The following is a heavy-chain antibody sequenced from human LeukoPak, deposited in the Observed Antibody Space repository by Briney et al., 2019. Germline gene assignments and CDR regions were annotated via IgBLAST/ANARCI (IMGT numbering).Heavy chain of an antibody. V-gene: IGHV4-4*07. CDR2: IYTSGST. CDR1: GSSISSYY. Sequence: SETLSLTCTVSGSSISSYYWSWIRQPAGKGLEWIGRIYTSGSTNYNPSLRSRVTMSVDTSKNQFSLKLSSVTAADTAVYYCAREWDYGDYNYYFDYWGQGTLVTVSS. CDR3: AREWDYGDYNYYFDY. J-gene: IGHJ4*02. D-gene: IGHD4-17*01.